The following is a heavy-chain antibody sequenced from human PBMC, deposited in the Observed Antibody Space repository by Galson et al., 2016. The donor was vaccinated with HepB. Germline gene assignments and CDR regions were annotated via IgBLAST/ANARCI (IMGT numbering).Heavy chain of an antibody. CDR3: ARGPPGEWETPPFDY. D-gene: IGHD1-26*01. Sequence: SLRLSCAASGFTVSTNYMNWVHQAPGKGLAWVSVIYSVGSTYYADSVKGRFTISRDNSKNTLYLQMNSLRADDTAVYYCARGPPGEWETPPFDYWGQGTLVTVSS. J-gene: IGHJ4*02. CDR2: IYSVGST. V-gene: IGHV3-66*01. CDR1: GFTVSTNY.